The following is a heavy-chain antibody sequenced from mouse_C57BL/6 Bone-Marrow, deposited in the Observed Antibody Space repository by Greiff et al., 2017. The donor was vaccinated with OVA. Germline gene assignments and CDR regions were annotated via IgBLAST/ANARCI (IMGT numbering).Heavy chain of an antibody. CDR2: ISSGSSTN. V-gene: IGHV5-17*01. CDR1: GFTFSDYG. Sequence: EVHLVESGGGLVKPGGSLKLSCAASGFTFSDYGMHWVRQAPEKGLEWVAYISSGSSTNYYADTVKGRFTITRDNAKNTLFLQMTSLRSEDTAMYYYARTRDEAYWGQGTLVTVSA. CDR3: ARTRDEAY. D-gene: IGHD3-3*01. J-gene: IGHJ3*01.